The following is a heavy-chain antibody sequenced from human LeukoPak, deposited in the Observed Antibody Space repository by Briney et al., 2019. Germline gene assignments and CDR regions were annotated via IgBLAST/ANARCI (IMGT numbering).Heavy chain of an antibody. J-gene: IGHJ6*03. V-gene: IGHV3-7*01. CDR2: IKQDGSEK. CDR3: ARSMDV. Sequence: PGGSLRLSCAASGFTFGSYWMTWVRQAPGKGLEWVANIKQDGSEKYYVDSVKGRFTVSRDNAKNSLYLQMNSPRAEDTAVYYCARSMDVWGKGTTVTVSS. CDR1: GFTFGSYW.